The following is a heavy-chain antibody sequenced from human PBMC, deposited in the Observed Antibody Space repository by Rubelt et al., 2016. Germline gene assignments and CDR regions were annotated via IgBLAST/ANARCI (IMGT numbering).Heavy chain of an antibody. D-gene: IGHD2-15*01. J-gene: IGHJ4*02. CDR2: ISGGGGSA. CDR1: GFTFSTYA. CDR3: ATLGYCSGGSCYMNDY. V-gene: IGHV3-23*01. Sequence: GGGLVQPGGSLRLSCAASGFTFSTYAMTWVRQAPGKGLEWVSTISGGGGSAYYADSVRGRFTISRDNSKNALYLQMNSLRPEDAAVYYCATLGYCSGGSCYMNDYWGQGTLVTVSS.